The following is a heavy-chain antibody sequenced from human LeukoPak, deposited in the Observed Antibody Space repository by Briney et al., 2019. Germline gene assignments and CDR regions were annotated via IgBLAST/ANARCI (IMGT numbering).Heavy chain of an antibody. CDR1: GFTLSSYW. CDR2: IKQDGSEK. V-gene: IGHV3-7*04. Sequence: GGSPRLSCAASGFTLSSYWMSWVRQAPGKGLEWVANIKQDGSEKYYVDSVKGRFTISRDNAKNSLYLQMNSLRAEDTAVYYCARGGISVAQGWFDPWGQGTLVTVSS. J-gene: IGHJ5*02. D-gene: IGHD6-19*01. CDR3: ARGGISVAQGWFDP.